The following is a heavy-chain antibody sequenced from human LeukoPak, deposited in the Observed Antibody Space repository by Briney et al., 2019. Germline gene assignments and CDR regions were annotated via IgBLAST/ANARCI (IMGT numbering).Heavy chain of an antibody. V-gene: IGHV3-21*01. J-gene: IGHJ4*02. CDR1: GFTFSSYS. CDR2: ISSSSSYI. CDR3: ARDCSGGSCYGPIFDY. Sequence: GGSLRLSCAASGFTFSSYSMNWVRQAPGKGLEWVSSISSSSSYIYYADSVKGRFTISRDNAKNSLYLQMNSLRAEDTAVYYCARDCSGGSCYGPIFDYWGQGTLVTVSS. D-gene: IGHD2-15*01.